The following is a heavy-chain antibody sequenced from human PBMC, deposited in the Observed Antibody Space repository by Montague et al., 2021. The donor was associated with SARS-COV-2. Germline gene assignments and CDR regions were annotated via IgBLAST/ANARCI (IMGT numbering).Heavy chain of an antibody. CDR3: ARDAHYDILSGYFGY. CDR2: INNSSSYI. J-gene: IGHJ4*01. CDR1: GFTFSSYW. V-gene: IGHV3-21*05. Sequence: SLRLSCAASGFTFSSYWMHWVRQAPGKGLEWVSNINNSSSYIYYADSVKGRFTISRDNAKNSLYLQMNSLRAEDTAVYYCARDAHYDILSGYFGYWGQGTLVTVSS. D-gene: IGHD3-9*01.